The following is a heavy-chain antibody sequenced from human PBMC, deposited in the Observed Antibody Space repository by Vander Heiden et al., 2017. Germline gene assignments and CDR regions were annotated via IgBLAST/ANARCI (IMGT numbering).Heavy chain of an antibody. CDR3: AVGQWLLN. V-gene: IGHV3-21*01. CDR1: GFTFSSYS. J-gene: IGHJ4*02. CDR2: ISSSSSYI. Sequence: EVQLVESGGGLVKPGGSLSISRGASGFTFSSYSMNWVRQAPGKGLEWVSSISSSSSYIYYADSVKGRFTISRDNAKNSLYLQMNSLRAEDTAVYYCAVGQWLLNWCQGTLVTVSS. D-gene: IGHD6-19*01.